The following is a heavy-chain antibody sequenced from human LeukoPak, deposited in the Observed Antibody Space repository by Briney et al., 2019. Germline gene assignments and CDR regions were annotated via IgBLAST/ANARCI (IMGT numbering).Heavy chain of an antibody. V-gene: IGHV1-24*01. J-gene: IGHJ1*01. CDR2: FDPEDGET. CDR1: GYTLTELS. Sequence: ASVKVSCKVSGYTLTELSMHWVRQAPGKGLEGMGGFDPEDGETIYAQKFQGRVTMTEDTSTDTAYMELSSLRSEDTAVYYCATAISLMVYAKYFQHWGQGTLVTVSS. CDR3: ATAISLMVYAKYFQH. D-gene: IGHD2-8*01.